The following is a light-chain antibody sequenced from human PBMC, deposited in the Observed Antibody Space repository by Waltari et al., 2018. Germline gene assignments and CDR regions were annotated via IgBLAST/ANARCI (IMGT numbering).Light chain of an antibody. J-gene: IGLJ3*02. CDR3: QVWDRPSDHRV. V-gene: IGLV3-21*02. CDR1: NIERKS. Sequence: SYVLTQPPSVSVAPGQTARITWGGNNIERKSVHWYQQKPGQAPVLVVYDDSDRPSGIPERFSGSNSGNTATLSISRVEVGDEADYYCQVWDRPSDHRVFGGGTRLTVL. CDR2: DDS.